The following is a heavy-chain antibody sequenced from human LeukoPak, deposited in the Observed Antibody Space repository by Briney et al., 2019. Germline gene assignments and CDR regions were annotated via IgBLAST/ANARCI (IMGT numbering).Heavy chain of an antibody. J-gene: IGHJ4*02. D-gene: IGHD3-16*01. Sequence: SETLSLTCAVSGYSISSGYYWGWIRQPPGKGLEWIGSIYHSGSTYYNPSLKSRVTISVDTSKNQFSLKLSSVTAADTAVYYCARKGGSPFDYWGQGTLVTVSS. CDR2: IYHSGST. CDR1: GYSISSGYY. CDR3: ARKGGSPFDY. V-gene: IGHV4-38-2*01.